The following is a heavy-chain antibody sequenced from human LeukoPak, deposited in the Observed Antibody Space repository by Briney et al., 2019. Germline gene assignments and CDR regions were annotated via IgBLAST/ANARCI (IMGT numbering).Heavy chain of an antibody. V-gene: IGHV1-18*01. CDR3: ARDKDVTTELTQYFQH. J-gene: IGHJ1*01. D-gene: IGHD4-11*01. CDR2: VSAYNGYT. Sequence: ASVKVSCKASGYNFTNYGISWVRQAPGQGLEWMGWVSAYNGYTNYAQKLQFRVTMTTDTSTSTAYMELRSLRSDDTAVYYCARDKDVTTELTQYFQHWGQGTLVTVSS. CDR1: GYNFTNYG.